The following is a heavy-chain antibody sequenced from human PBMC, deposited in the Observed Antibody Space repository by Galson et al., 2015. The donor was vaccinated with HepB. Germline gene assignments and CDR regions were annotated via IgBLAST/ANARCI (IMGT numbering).Heavy chain of an antibody. D-gene: IGHD6-19*01. V-gene: IGHV3-11*01. J-gene: IGHJ4*02. CDR2: ISSSGDKM. Sequence: SLRLSCAASGFTFSDYYMSCIRQAPGKGLEWVSFISSSGDKMHYADFVKGRFTISRDNAKNSLYLQMNSLRAEDTAVYYCARDRGAVACDYFDYWGQGTLVTVSS. CDR1: GFTFSDYY. CDR3: ARDRGAVACDYFDY.